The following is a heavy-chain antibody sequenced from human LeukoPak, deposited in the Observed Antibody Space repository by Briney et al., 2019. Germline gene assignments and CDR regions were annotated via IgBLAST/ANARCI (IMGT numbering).Heavy chain of an antibody. CDR2: ISWNSGSI. V-gene: IGHV3-9*01. Sequence: GGSPRLSCAASGFTFDDYAMHWVRRAPGKGLEWVSGISWNSGSIGYADSVKGRFTISRDNAKNSLYLQMNSLRAEGTALYYCAKPRRSFYYYYGMDVWGQGTTVTVSS. J-gene: IGHJ6*02. CDR3: AKPRRSFYYYYGMDV. CDR1: GFTFDDYA.